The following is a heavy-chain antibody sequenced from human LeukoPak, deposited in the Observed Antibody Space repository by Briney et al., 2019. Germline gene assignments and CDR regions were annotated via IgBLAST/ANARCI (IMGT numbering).Heavy chain of an antibody. V-gene: IGHV1-2*02. CDR3: ARVTYCSSTSCPLYYYYYYMDV. J-gene: IGHJ6*03. CDR2: INPNSGGT. D-gene: IGHD2-2*01. CDR1: GYTFTGYY. Sequence: GASVKVSCKASGYTFTGYYMHWVRQAPGQGLEWMGWINPNSGGTNYAQKFQGRVTMTRDTSISTAYMELGRLRSDDTAVYYCARVTYCSSTSCPLYYYYYYMDVWGKGTTVTVSS.